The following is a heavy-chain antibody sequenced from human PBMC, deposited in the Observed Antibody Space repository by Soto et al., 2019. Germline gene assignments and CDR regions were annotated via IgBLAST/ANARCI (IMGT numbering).Heavy chain of an antibody. CDR3: TRGGHCTNRLCYSGPHAFEI. CDR1: GYTFTSYG. D-gene: IGHD2-8*01. CDR2: ISPYNGNT. J-gene: IGHJ3*02. Sequence: QVQLVQSGAEVKKPGASVKVSCKASGYTFTSYGLNWVRQAPGQGLEWMGWISPYNGNTKYAQKLQGRVTMTTDTATSTAYMELNSVRSEDTAVYSCTRGGHCTNRLCYSGPHAFEIWGQVTKVAVSS. V-gene: IGHV1-18*04.